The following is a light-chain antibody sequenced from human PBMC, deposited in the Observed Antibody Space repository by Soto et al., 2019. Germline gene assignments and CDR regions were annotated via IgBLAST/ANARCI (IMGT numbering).Light chain of an antibody. J-gene: IGLJ3*02. CDR2: RSE. CDR1: DSNIGENY. CDR3: ASWDDSLGGPS. V-gene: IGLV1-47*01. Sequence: QSVLTQPPSASGTPGQRVTISCSGSDSNIGENYVYWYQQVSGTAPRLLIFRSEQRPSGVPDRFSGSKSGTSASLVISGLRSEDEADYYCASWDDSLGGPSFGGGTKLTVL.